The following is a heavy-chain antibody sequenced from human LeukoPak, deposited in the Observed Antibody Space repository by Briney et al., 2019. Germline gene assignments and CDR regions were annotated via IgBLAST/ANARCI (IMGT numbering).Heavy chain of an antibody. J-gene: IGHJ4*02. V-gene: IGHV3-21*01. CDR1: GFTFSSYS. CDR2: ITSSSSYI. D-gene: IGHD3-9*01. Sequence: GGSLRLSCAASGFTFSSYSMNWVRQAPGKGLEWVSSITSSSSYIYYADSVKGRFTTSRDNAKNSLSLQLNSLRVEDTAVYYCARGHYDVLAASYKWTPDYWGQGTLVTVSS. CDR3: ARGHYDVLAASYKWTPDY.